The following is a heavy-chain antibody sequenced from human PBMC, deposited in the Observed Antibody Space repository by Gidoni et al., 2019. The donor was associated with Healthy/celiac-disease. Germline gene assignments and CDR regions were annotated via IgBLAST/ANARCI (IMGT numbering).Heavy chain of an antibody. V-gene: IGHV3-9*01. J-gene: IGHJ6*02. CDR2: ISWNSGSI. Sequence: EVQLVESGGGLVQPGRSLRLSCAASGFTFDDYAMQWVRQAPGKGLEWVSGISWNSGSIGSADSVKGRLTISRDNAKNSLYLQMISLRAEYTALYYCAKDLDYGRSGYYDYGMDVWGQGTTVTVSS. CDR3: AKDLDYGRSGYYDYGMDV. CDR1: GFTFDDYA. D-gene: IGHD3-22*01.